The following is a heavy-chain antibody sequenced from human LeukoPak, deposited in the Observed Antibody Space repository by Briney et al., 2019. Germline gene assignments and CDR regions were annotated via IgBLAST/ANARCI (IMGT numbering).Heavy chain of an antibody. V-gene: IGHV4-59*01. CDR2: IYYSGST. CDR3: ARVRGKWEPLDAFDI. D-gene: IGHD1-26*01. J-gene: IGHJ3*02. Sequence: SETLSLTCTVSGGSISSYYWIWLRQPPGKGLEWIGYIYYSGSTNYNPSLKSRVNISVDTSKDQFSLKLSSVTAGDTAVYYCARVRGKWEPLDAFDIWGQGTMVTVSS. CDR1: GGSISSYY.